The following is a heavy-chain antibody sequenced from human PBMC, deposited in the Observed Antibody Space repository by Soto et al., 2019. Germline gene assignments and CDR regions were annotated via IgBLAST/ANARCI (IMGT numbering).Heavy chain of an antibody. D-gene: IGHD2-21*02. V-gene: IGHV4-4*02. J-gene: IGHJ4*02. CDR3: AGSAYCGGDCFRLFDY. Sequence: PSETLSLTCAVSGDSISSTHWWTWVRQPPGKGLEWIGESHHSGSTNYNPSLKSRVTISLDKSKNQFSLTLSSVTAADTAVYYCAGSAYCGGDCFRLFDYWGQGTQVT. CDR1: GDSISSTHW. CDR2: SHHSGST.